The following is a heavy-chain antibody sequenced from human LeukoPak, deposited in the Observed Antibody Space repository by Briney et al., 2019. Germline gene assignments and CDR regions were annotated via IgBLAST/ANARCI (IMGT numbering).Heavy chain of an antibody. Sequence: GGSLRLSCAASGFTFSSYGMHWVRQAPGKGLEWVAFIRYDGSNKYYADSVKGRFTISRDNSKNTLYLQMNSLRAEDTAVYYCAKDRLDIVVVPAALICTGIDYWGQGTLVTVSS. J-gene: IGHJ4*02. CDR2: IRYDGSNK. CDR3: AKDRLDIVVVPAALICTGIDY. CDR1: GFTFSSYG. D-gene: IGHD2-2*01. V-gene: IGHV3-30*02.